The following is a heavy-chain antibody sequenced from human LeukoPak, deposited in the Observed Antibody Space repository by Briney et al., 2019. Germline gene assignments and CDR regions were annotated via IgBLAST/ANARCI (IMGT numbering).Heavy chain of an antibody. V-gene: IGHV1-2*02. CDR3: ARDTSTGSIAAAVDY. Sequence: ASVKVSCKASGYTFTGYYMHWVRQPPGQGLEWMGWINPNSGGTNYAQKFQGRVTMTRDTSISTAYMELSRLRSDDTAVYYCARDTSTGSIAAAVDYWGQGTLVTVSS. D-gene: IGHD6-25*01. CDR1: GYTFTGYY. CDR2: INPNSGGT. J-gene: IGHJ4*02.